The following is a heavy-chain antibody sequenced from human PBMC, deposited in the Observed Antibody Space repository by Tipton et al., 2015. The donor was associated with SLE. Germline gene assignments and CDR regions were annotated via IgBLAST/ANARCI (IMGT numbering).Heavy chain of an antibody. V-gene: IGHV1-24*01. J-gene: IGHJ4*02. CDR3: ATGGYYDTRHYYVGGYYFDF. CDR2: FDPEDGET. CDR1: GYTLTELS. Sequence: QLVQSGAEVKKPGASVKVSCKVSGYTLTELSMHWVRQAPGKGLEWMGGFDPEDGETTYAQKFQGRVTMTEDTSTDTAYMELSSLRSEDTAVYFCATGGYYDTRHYYVGGYYFDFWGQGTLVTVSS. D-gene: IGHD3-22*01.